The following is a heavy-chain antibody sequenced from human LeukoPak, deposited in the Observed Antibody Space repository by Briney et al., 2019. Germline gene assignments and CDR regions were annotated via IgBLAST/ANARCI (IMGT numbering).Heavy chain of an antibody. Sequence: SETLSLTCTVSGGSISSYYWSWIRQPPGKGLEWFGYIYYSGSTNYNPSLKSRVTISVDTSKNQFSLKLSSVTAADTAVYYCARDSVGSFDYWGQGTLVTVSS. CDR3: ARDSVGSFDY. V-gene: IGHV4-59*01. D-gene: IGHD1-26*01. CDR2: IYYSGST. CDR1: GGSISSYY. J-gene: IGHJ4*02.